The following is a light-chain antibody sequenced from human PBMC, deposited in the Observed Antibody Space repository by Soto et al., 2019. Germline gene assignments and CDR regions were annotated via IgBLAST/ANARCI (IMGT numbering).Light chain of an antibody. J-gene: IGKJ3*01. CDR3: QQYGSSPRLFT. Sequence: EIVLTQSPGTLSLSPGERATLSCRASQSVSSSDLAWYQQKPGQASRLLIYGASSRATGIPDRLSGSGSGTDFTLTISRLEPEDFAVYYCQQYGSSPRLFTFGPGTKVDIK. CDR1: QSVSSSD. CDR2: GAS. V-gene: IGKV3-20*01.